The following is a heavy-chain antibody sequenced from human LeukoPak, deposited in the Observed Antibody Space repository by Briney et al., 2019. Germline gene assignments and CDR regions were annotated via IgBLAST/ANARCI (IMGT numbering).Heavy chain of an antibody. J-gene: IGHJ3*02. CDR2: IKQGRSEK. CDR1: GFTFSNYW. CDR3: ARGHDYGDYFEPPVVQFDI. V-gene: IGHV3-7*01. Sequence: GGSLRLSCAASGFTFSNYWMSWVRQAPGKGLEWVANIKQGRSEKYYVDSVKGRFTISRDNAKDSLYLQMNSLRAEDTAVYYCARGHDYGDYFEPPVVQFDIWGQGTMVTVSS. D-gene: IGHD4-17*01.